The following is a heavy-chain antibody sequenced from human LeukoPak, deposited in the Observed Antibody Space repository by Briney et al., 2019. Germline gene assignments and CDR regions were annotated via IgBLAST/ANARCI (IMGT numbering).Heavy chain of an antibody. CDR2: IYYSGST. V-gene: IGHV4-39*01. D-gene: IGHD3-22*01. CDR3: ARVLDSSAYYDY. CDR1: GGSISSSSYY. J-gene: IGHJ4*02. Sequence: SETLSLTCTVSGGSISSSSYYWGWLRQPPGKGLEWIGIIYYSGSTYYNPSPKSRVTISADTSKNQFSLKLSSVTAADTAVYYCARVLDSSAYYDYWGQGTLVTVSS.